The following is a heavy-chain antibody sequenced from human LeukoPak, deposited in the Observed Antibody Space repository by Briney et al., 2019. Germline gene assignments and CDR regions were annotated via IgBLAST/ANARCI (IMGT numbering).Heavy chain of an antibody. CDR1: GFTFSSYA. J-gene: IGHJ5*02. D-gene: IGHD2-15*01. V-gene: IGHV3-23*01. CDR2: ISGSGGST. CDR3: ARSRYCSGGSCYFFWFDP. Sequence: GGSLRLSCAASGFTFSSYAMSWVRRAPGKGLEWVSAISGSGGSTYYADSVKGRFTISRDNSKNTLYLQMNSLRAEDTAVYYCARSRYCSGGSCYFFWFDPWGQGTLVTVSS.